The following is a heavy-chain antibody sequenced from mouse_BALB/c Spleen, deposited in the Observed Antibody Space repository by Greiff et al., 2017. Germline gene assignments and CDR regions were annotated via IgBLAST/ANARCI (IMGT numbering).Heavy chain of an antibody. Sequence: EVKVVESGGGLVQPGGSLKLSCAASGFTFSSYTMSWVRQTPEKRLEWVAYISNGGGSTYYPDTVKGRFTISRDNAKNTLYLQMSSLKSEDTAMYYCARPATIGTTWFAYWGQGTLVTVSA. CDR3: ARPATIGTTWFAY. CDR2: ISNGGGST. V-gene: IGHV5-12-2*01. J-gene: IGHJ3*01. CDR1: GFTFSSYT. D-gene: IGHD2-14*01.